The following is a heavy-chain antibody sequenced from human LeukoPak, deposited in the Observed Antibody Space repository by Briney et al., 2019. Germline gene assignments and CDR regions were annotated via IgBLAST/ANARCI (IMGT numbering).Heavy chain of an antibody. V-gene: IGHV1-8*01. CDR2: MNPNSGNT. CDR3: ARATPNAYCSGGSCYLGNYYYYYMDV. D-gene: IGHD2-15*01. Sequence: ASVKVSCKASGYTFTSYYMHWVRQATGQGLEWMGWMNPNSGNTGYAQKFQGRVTITRNTSISTAYMELSSLRSEDTAVYYCARATPNAYCSGGSCYLGNYYYYYMDVWGKGTTVTVSS. CDR1: GYTFTSYY. J-gene: IGHJ6*03.